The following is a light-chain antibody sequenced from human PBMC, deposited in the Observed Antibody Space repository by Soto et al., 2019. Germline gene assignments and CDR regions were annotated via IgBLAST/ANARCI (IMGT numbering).Light chain of an antibody. CDR2: KAS. CDR1: QSISSW. Sequence: DIQMTQSPSTLSASVGDRVTITCRVSQSISSWLAWYQQKPGKAPKLLIYKASTLESGVPSRFSGSGSGTEFTLTISSLQPDDFATYYCQQYTRPCSFGQGTKLEIK. V-gene: IGKV1-5*03. J-gene: IGKJ2*04. CDR3: QQYTRPCS.